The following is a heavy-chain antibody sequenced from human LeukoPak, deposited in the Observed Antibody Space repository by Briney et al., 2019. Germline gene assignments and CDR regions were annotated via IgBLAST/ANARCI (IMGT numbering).Heavy chain of an antibody. CDR1: GGPISSYY. D-gene: IGHD6-13*01. CDR2: IYTSWST. V-gene: IGHV4-4*07. CDR3: ARSSWQNYYYYMDV. Sequence: SDTLSLTYTVSGGPISSYYWRWIRQPAGKGLEWIGRIYTSWSTNYNPSLTSRVTMSVDTSKNQFSLKLSSVTAADTAVYYSARSSWQNYYYYMDVWGKGTTVTISS. J-gene: IGHJ6*03.